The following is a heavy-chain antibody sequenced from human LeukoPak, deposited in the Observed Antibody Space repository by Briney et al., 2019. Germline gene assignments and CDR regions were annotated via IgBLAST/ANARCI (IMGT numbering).Heavy chain of an antibody. J-gene: IGHJ4*02. CDR2: IIGSGGST. V-gene: IGHV3-23*01. Sequence: GGSRRLSCAASGFTFSTYAMSWVRQAPGKGLEWVSGIIGSGGSTYYADSVKGRFTISRDNSKSTLYLQMNSLRIEDTAVYYCAKDMKASRWGRGTLVTVSS. CDR1: GFTFSTYA. CDR3: AKDMKASR.